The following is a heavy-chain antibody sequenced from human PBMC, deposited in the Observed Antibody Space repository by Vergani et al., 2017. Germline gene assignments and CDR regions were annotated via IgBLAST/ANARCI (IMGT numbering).Heavy chain of an antibody. J-gene: IGHJ5*02. V-gene: IGHV3-66*02. Sequence: ELQLVESGGGLVQPGGSLRPSCAAPGSTVSGNYTTWVRQAPGKGLEWVSHIYSGDETYYADSVKGRVTISRDTSKNTLHLQIINLRVEDTAVYYFARGNYYGSGTYVDPWGQGTLVTVSS. CDR2: IYSGDET. D-gene: IGHD3-10*01. CDR1: GSTVSGNY. CDR3: ARGNYYGSGTYVDP.